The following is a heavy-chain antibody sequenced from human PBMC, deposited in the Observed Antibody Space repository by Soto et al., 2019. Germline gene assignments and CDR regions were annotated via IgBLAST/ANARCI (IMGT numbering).Heavy chain of an antibody. V-gene: IGHV3-73*01. CDR2: IRSKANSYAT. CDR3: TSLTYYYDSSGYPYPFDY. J-gene: IGHJ4*02. Sequence: GGSLRLSCAASGFTFSGSAMHWVRQASGKGLEWVGRIRSKANSYATAYAASVKGRFTISRDDSKNTAYLQMNSLKTEDTAVYYCTSLTYYYDSSGYPYPFDYWGQGTLVTVST. D-gene: IGHD3-22*01. CDR1: GFTFSGSA.